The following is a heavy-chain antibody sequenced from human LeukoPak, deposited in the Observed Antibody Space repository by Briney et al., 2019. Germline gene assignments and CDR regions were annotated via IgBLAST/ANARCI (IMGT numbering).Heavy chain of an antibody. V-gene: IGHV4-59*01. CDR2: IYYSGST. D-gene: IGHD5-24*01. Sequence: SETLSLTCTVSGGSISSYYWSWIRQPPGKGLEWIGYIYYSGSTNYNPSLKSRVTISVDTSKNQFSLKLSSVTAADTAVYYCARYGRDGYKLNLRHFDYWGQGTLVTVSS. CDR1: GGSISSYY. CDR3: ARYGRDGYKLNLRHFDY. J-gene: IGHJ4*02.